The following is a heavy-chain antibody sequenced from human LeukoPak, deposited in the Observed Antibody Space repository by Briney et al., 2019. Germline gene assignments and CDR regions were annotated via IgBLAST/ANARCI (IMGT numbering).Heavy chain of an antibody. CDR1: GGSISSGVYY. V-gene: IGHV4-31*03. CDR2: ISDRGST. J-gene: IGHJ4*02. CDR3: ARGARMTFDY. D-gene: IGHD2-15*01. Sequence: PSETLSLTCTVSGGSISSGVYYWSWIRQHPGKGLEWVGYISDRGSTYYNPSLKSRVTVSVDTSKSQFSLKVSSGTAADTAVYYCARGARMTFDYWGQGTLVPVSS.